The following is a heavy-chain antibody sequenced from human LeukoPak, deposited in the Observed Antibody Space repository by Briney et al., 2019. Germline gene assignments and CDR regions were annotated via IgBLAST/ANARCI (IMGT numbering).Heavy chain of an antibody. J-gene: IGHJ6*03. CDR3: AREEIVAARWEGYHYYYMDV. Sequence: ASVKVSCKASGYTFTSYYMHWVRQAPGQGLEWMGIINSSGGSTSYAQKFQGRVTMTRDMSTSTVYMELSSLRSEDTAVYYCAREEIVAARWEGYHYYYMDVWGKGTTVTVSS. V-gene: IGHV1-46*01. CDR2: INSSGGST. CDR1: GYTFTSYY. D-gene: IGHD6-6*01.